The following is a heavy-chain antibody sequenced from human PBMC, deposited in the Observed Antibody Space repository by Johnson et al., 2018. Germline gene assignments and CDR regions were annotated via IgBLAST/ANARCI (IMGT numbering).Heavy chain of an antibody. CDR2: ISGSGGST. D-gene: IGHD1-26*01. J-gene: IGHJ3*02. CDR1: GFTVSSNY. CDR3: AKDYYSLLVGATWDDAFDI. Sequence: EVQLVESGGGLIQPGGSLRLSCAASGFTVSSNYMSWVRQAPGKGLEWVSVISGSGGSTYYADSVKGRFTISRDNSKNTLYLQMNSLRAEDTAVYYCAKDYYSLLVGATWDDAFDIWGQGTMVTVSS. V-gene: IGHV3-23*04.